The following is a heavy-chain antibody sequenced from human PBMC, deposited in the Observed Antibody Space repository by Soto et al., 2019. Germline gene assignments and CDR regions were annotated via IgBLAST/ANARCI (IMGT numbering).Heavy chain of an antibody. CDR2: INHSGST. Sequence: LSCAASGLTFNDHFMDWARQAPGKGLEWIGEINHSGSTNYNPSLKSRVTISVDTSKNQFSLKLSSVTAADTAVYYCYGYPVVAANYFDYWGQGTLVTVSS. D-gene: IGHD2-15*01. V-gene: IGHV4-34*08. J-gene: IGHJ4*02. CDR3: YGYPVVAANYFDY. CDR1: GLTFNDHF.